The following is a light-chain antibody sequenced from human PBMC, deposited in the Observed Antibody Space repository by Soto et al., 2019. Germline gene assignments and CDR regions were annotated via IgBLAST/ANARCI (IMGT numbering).Light chain of an antibody. CDR3: QQYYRPWT. J-gene: IGKJ1*01. V-gene: IGKV1-27*01. CDR1: QGISNY. Sequence: DIQMTQSPSSLSASVGDRVTITCRASQGISNYLAWYQQQPGKVPKLLIYVASTLQSGVPDRFSGSGSGTDFTLTISSLQAEDVAVYYCQQYYRPWTFGQGTKVEIK. CDR2: VAS.